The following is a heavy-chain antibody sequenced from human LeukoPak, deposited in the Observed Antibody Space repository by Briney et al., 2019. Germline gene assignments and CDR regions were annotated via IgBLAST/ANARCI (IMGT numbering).Heavy chain of an antibody. J-gene: IGHJ6*02. CDR1: GYTFTSYD. CDR2: MNPNSGNT. Sequence: ASVKVSCKASGYTFTSYDINWVRQAPGQGLEWMGWMNPNSGNTGYAQKFQGRVTMTRNTSISTAYMELSSLRSEDTAVYYCARQPSDIVVVVAAPDYYYGMDVWGQGTTVTVSS. D-gene: IGHD2-15*01. CDR3: ARQPSDIVVVVAAPDYYYGMDV. V-gene: IGHV1-8*01.